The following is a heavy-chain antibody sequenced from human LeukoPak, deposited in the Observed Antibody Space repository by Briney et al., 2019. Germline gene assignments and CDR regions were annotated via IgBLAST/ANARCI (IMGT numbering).Heavy chain of an antibody. CDR2: IYYSGST. CDR3: ARATNSYDSSNLGY. Sequence: SETLSLTCTVSVGSISSYYWSCIRQPPGKGLEGSGYIYYSGSTNYNPSLKSRVTISVDTSQNKFSLKLSSVTAADTAVYYCARATNSYDSSNLGYWGQGTLVTVSS. CDR1: VGSISSYY. D-gene: IGHD3-22*01. V-gene: IGHV4-59*01. J-gene: IGHJ4*02.